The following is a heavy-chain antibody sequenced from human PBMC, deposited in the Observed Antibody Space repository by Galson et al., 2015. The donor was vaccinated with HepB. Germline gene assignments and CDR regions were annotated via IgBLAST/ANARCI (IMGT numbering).Heavy chain of an antibody. J-gene: IGHJ3*02. CDR3: ARARSGSYSAFDI. Sequence: SLKLSCKASGVTFSSYTISWVRQAPGQGLEWMGRIIPILGTAYYAQKFQGRVTITADESTSTAYMELSSLGSEDTAVYYCARARSGSYSAFDIWGQGTMVTVSS. D-gene: IGHD1-26*01. CDR2: IIPILGTA. CDR1: GVTFSSYT. V-gene: IGHV1-69*08.